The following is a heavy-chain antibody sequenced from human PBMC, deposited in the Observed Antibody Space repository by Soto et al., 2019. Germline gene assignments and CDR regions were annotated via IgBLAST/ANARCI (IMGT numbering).Heavy chain of an antibody. CDR2: ISGYNGNT. CDR1: GYTFSMSG. J-gene: IGHJ6*02. Sequence: QVQLVQSGAEVKKPGASVKVSCKSSGYTFSMSGISWVRQAPGHGLEWMGWISGYNGNTNYEQKFQDRDTMTTDTTTNTAYMELRSLRSDDTAVYYCAREGPRPYYYSGMDVWGQGTTVTVSS. V-gene: IGHV1-18*01. CDR3: AREGPRPYYYSGMDV.